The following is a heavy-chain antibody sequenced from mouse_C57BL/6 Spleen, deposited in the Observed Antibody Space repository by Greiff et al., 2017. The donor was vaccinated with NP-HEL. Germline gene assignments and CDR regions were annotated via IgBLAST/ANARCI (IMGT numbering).Heavy chain of an antibody. CDR1: GYTFTSYW. V-gene: IGHV1-64*01. J-gene: IGHJ4*01. CDR3: AREARLGGSSFHYAMDY. D-gene: IGHD1-1*01. Sequence: QVQLQQPGAELVKPGASVKLSCKASGYTFTSYWMHWVKQRPGQGLEWIGMIHPNSGSTNYNEKFKSKATLTVDKSSSTAYMQLSSLTSEDSAVYYCAREARLGGSSFHYAMDYWGQGTSVTVSS. CDR2: IHPNSGST.